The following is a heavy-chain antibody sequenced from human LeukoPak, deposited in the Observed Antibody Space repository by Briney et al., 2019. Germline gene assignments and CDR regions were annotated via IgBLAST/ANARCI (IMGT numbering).Heavy chain of an antibody. V-gene: IGHV1-69*05. D-gene: IGHD4-11*01. J-gene: IGHJ4*02. Sequence: SVKVSCKASGGTFSSYAISWVRQAPGQGLEWMGGIIPIFGTANYAQKFQGRVTITTDESTSTAYMELSSLRSEDTAVYYCARRPNYSNYADFWGQGTQVTVSS. CDR3: ARRPNYSNYADF. CDR1: GGTFSSYA. CDR2: IIPIFGTA.